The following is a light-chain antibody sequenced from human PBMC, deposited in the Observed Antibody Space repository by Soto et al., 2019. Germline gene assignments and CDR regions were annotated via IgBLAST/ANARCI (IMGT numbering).Light chain of an antibody. CDR1: SSNIGAGYD. Sequence: QSVLTQPPSVSGAPGQRVTISCTGSSSNIGAGYDVHWYQQLPGTAPKLLIYGNSNRPSGVTDRCSGSKSGTSASLAITGLHAADEADYYCQSYDSSLSGSVVFGGGTKLTVL. CDR3: QSYDSSLSGSVV. J-gene: IGLJ2*01. CDR2: GNS. V-gene: IGLV1-40*01.